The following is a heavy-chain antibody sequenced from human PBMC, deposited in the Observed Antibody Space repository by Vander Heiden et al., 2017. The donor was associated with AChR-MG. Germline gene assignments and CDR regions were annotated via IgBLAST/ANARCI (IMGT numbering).Heavy chain of an antibody. Sequence: EVQLVDSGGGLVQPGGSLRLSCSASGFTFSSYGRYWVRQAPGKGLEWVSYISTSGSTTHYADAVKGRFTMSRDDAKNSLFLQMNSLRAEDTAVYYCARGRNDYAYFDFWGQGTLVTVSS. J-gene: IGHJ4*02. V-gene: IGHV3-48*01. CDR2: ISTSGSTT. CDR3: ARGRNDYAYFDF. CDR1: GFTFSSYG. D-gene: IGHD4-17*01.